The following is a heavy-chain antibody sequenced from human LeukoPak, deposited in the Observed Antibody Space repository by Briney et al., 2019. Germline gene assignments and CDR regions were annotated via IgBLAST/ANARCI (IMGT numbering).Heavy chain of an antibody. V-gene: IGHV3-21*01. J-gene: IGHJ4*02. D-gene: IGHD4/OR15-4a*01. CDR2: ISSSSSYI. Sequence: GGTLRLSCAASGFTFSSYWMHWVRQAPGKGLEWVPSISSSSSYIYYADSVKGRFTISRDNAKNSLYLQMNSLRAEDTAVYYCAREEGDYPSDYWGQGTLVTVSS. CDR3: AREEGDYPSDY. CDR1: GFTFSSYW.